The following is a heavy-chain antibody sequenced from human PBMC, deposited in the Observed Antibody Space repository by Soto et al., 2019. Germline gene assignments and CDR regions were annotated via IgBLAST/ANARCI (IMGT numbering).Heavy chain of an antibody. J-gene: IGHJ4*02. D-gene: IGHD4-17*01. CDR1: VYTFTSYA. V-gene: IGHV1-3*05. CDR2: INAGNGNT. Sequence: QVQLVQSGAEEKKPGASVKVSCKASVYTFTSYAMHWGRQAPGQRREGMGWINAGNGNTKYSQKFQGRVTITRDTYASTAYMEQSRLRSEDTAVYYCARTYGDYESFDYWGQGTLVTVSS. CDR3: ARTYGDYESFDY.